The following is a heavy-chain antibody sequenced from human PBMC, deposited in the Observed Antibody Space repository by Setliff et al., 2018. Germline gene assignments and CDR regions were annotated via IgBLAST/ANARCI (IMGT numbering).Heavy chain of an antibody. J-gene: IGHJ6*03. Sequence: PSETLSLTCTVSGGSIRGYYWNWIRQPPGKGLEWIGYIYYSGSTNYNPSLKSRVTISVDTSKNHFSLKLSSVTAADTAVYYCARVTGFSYMDVWGKGTTVTVSS. V-gene: IGHV4-59*08. CDR1: GGSIRGYY. CDR3: ARVTGFSYMDV. CDR2: IYYSGST. D-gene: IGHD3-3*01.